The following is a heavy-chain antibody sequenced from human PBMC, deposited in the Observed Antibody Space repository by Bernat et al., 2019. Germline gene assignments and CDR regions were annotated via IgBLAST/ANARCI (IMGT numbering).Heavy chain of an antibody. CDR3: ARAASPFREEYYFDY. V-gene: IGHV3-23*01. D-gene: IGHD3-10*01. J-gene: IGHJ4*02. Sequence: EVQLLESGGGLVQPGGSLRLSCAASGFSFSSYAMSWVRQAPGGGLEWVSAIVSSGGRTYYADSVKGRFTISRDNAKNSLYLQMNSLRAEDTAVYYCARAASPFREEYYFDYWGQGTLVTVSS. CDR1: GFSFSSYA. CDR2: IVSSGGRT.